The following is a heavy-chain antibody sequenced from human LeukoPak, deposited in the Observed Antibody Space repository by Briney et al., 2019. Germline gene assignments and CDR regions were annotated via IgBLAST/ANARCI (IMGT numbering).Heavy chain of an antibody. V-gene: IGHV3-30*04. CDR1: GFTFSSYA. CDR2: ISYDGSNK. D-gene: IGHD4-23*01. Sequence: GRSLRLSCAASGFTFSSYAMHWVRQAPGKGLEWVAVISYDGSNKYYADSVKGRFTISRDNSKNPLYLQMNSLRAEDTAVYYCARETTVVPTYYYGMDVWGQGTTVTVSS. J-gene: IGHJ6*02. CDR3: ARETTVVPTYYYGMDV.